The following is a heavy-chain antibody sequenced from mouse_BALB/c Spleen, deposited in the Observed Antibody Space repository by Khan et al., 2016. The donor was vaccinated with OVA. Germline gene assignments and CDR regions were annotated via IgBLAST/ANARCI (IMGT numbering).Heavy chain of an antibody. Sequence: QVQLKQSGPGLVAPSQSLSITCTVSGFSLTHYGVHWVRQPPREGLAWLGVIWAGGSTNYNSALMSRLSISKDNSKSQVFLKMNSLQTNDTAMYYCARPYYGSAWFAYWGQGTLVTVSA. CDR3: ARPYYGSAWFAY. CDR1: GFSLTHYG. J-gene: IGHJ3*01. V-gene: IGHV2-9*02. D-gene: IGHD1-1*01. CDR2: IWAGGST.